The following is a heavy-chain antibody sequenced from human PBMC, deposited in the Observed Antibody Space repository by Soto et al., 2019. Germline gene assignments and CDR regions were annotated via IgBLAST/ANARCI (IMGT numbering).Heavy chain of an antibody. D-gene: IGHD3-3*01. CDR1: GFTFISYA. CDR3: ARGPDELYDNDAFDI. Sequence: PGGSLRLSCAASGFTFISYAMHWVRQATGKGLGWVAVISYDGSNKYYADSVKGRFTISRDNSKNTLYLQMNSLRAEDTAVYYCARGPDELYDNDAFDIWGQGTMVTVSS. J-gene: IGHJ3*02. V-gene: IGHV3-30-3*01. CDR2: ISYDGSNK.